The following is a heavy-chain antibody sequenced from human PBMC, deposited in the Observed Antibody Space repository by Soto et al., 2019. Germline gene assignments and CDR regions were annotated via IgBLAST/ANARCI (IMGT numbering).Heavy chain of an antibody. Sequence: GGSLRLSCAASGLTFSSYDMHWVRQATGKGLEWVSAIGTAGDTYYPGSVKGRFTISRENAKNSLYLQMNSLRAGDTAVYYCARGIVVAGYYYMDVWGKGTTVTVSS. CDR1: GLTFSSYD. D-gene: IGHD2-15*01. CDR3: ARGIVVAGYYYMDV. J-gene: IGHJ6*03. V-gene: IGHV3-13*01. CDR2: IGTAGDT.